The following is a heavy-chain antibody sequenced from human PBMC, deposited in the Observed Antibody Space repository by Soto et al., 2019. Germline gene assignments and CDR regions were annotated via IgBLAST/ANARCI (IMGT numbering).Heavy chain of an antibody. V-gene: IGHV3-53*01. CDR2: IYSGGST. J-gene: IGHJ6*02. CDR3: ARDPPETRHGMDG. CDR1: GFTVSSNY. Sequence: GGSLRLSCAASGFTVSSNYMSWVRQAPGKGLEWVSVIYSGGSTYYADSVRGRFTISRDNSKNTLYLQMKSLTAEDTAVYYCARDPPETRHGMDGWGHRTTVTVS.